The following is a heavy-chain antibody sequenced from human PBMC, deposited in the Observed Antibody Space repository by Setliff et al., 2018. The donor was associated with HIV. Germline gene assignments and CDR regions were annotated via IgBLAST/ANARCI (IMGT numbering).Heavy chain of an antibody. D-gene: IGHD3-10*01. CDR3: AKDKGKDLWFYFDY. J-gene: IGHJ4*02. CDR1: GFTFDDYT. Sequence: LSLSCEASGFTFDDYTMHWVRQAPGKGLEWVSLISWDGGRAFYADSVKGRFTMSRDNNKNSLYLQMNSLTTEDTAFYYCAKDKGKDLWFYFDYWGPGTLVTV. CDR2: ISWDGGRA. V-gene: IGHV3-43*01.